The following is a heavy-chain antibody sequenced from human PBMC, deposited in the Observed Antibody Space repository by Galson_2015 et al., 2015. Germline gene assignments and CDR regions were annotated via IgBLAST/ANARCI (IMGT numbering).Heavy chain of an antibody. CDR2: IYSGGNT. D-gene: IGHD6-13*01. CDR1: GFTVSSNY. V-gene: IGHV3-66*02. J-gene: IGHJ4*02. Sequence: SLGLSCAASGFTVSSNYMSWVRQAPGKGLEWVSVIYSGGNTYYADSVKGRFTISRDNSKNTLYLQMNSLRAADTAVYYCARGGYSSSWYSFDYWGQGTLVTVSS. CDR3: ARGGYSSSWYSFDY.